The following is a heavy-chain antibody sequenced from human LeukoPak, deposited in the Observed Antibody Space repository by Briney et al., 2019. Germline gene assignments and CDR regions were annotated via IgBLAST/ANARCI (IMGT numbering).Heavy chain of an antibody. V-gene: IGHV1-2*04. CDR2: INPNSGGT. D-gene: IGHD3-10*01. CDR1: GYTFTGYY. CDR3: ARAGPLMVRGVIEVYNWFDP. Sequence: ASVKVSCKASGYTFTGYYMHWVRQAPGQGLEWMGWINPNSGGTNYAQKLQGWVTMTRDTSISTAYMELSRLGSDDTAVYYCARAGPLMVRGVIEVYNWFDPWGQGTLVTVSS. J-gene: IGHJ5*02.